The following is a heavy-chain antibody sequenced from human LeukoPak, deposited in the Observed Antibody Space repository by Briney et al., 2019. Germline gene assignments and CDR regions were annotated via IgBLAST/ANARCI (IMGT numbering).Heavy chain of an antibody. Sequence: SETLSLTCAVYGGSFSGYYWSWIRQPPGKGLEWIGEINHSGSTNYNPSLKSRVTISVDTSKNQFSLKLSSVTAADTAVYYCARGRGPWFDPWGQGTLVTVSS. D-gene: IGHD3-16*01. CDR2: INHSGST. CDR3: ARGRGPWFDP. V-gene: IGHV4-34*01. J-gene: IGHJ5*02. CDR1: GGSFSGYY.